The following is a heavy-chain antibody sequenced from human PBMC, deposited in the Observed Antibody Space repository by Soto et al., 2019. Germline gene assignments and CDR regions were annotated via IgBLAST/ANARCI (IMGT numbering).Heavy chain of an antibody. D-gene: IGHD3-3*01. CDR3: ARVLYYDFWSGYYPDAFDI. J-gene: IGHJ3*02. CDR1: GGSISSYY. Sequence: SETLSLTCTVSGGSISSYYWSWIRQPPGKGLEWIGYIYYSGSTNYNPSLKSRVTISVDTSTNQFSLKLSSVTAADTAVYYCARVLYYDFWSGYYPDAFDIWGQGTMVTVSS. V-gene: IGHV4-59*01. CDR2: IYYSGST.